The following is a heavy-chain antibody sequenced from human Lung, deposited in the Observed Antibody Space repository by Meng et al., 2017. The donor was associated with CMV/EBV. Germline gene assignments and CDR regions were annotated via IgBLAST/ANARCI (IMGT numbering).Heavy chain of an antibody. Sequence: GESLKISCAASGFTFSGYAMNWVRQAPGKGVEWISSITSASGFTFYADSVKGRFTISRDNAKNSVYLQMNSLRAEDTALYYCARDLIHWDMNGSPTRIDHFDYWGQGTLVTVSS. J-gene: IGHJ4*02. V-gene: IGHV3-21*01. CDR2: ITSASGFT. CDR3: ARDLIHWDMNGSPTRIDHFDY. CDR1: GFTFSGYA. D-gene: IGHD1-26*01.